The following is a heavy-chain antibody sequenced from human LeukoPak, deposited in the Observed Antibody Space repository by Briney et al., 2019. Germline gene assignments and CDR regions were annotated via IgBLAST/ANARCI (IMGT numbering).Heavy chain of an antibody. CDR3: ARTYSSSWYVFDY. V-gene: IGHV3-7*01. CDR2: MKHDGSEK. D-gene: IGHD6-13*01. J-gene: IGHJ4*02. CDR1: GFTFSSYW. Sequence: PGGSLRLSCAASGFTFSSYWMNWVRQAPGKGLEWVANMKHDGSEKYYVDSVKGRFTISRDNARNSLYLQMNSLRAGDTAVYYCARTYSSSWYVFDYWGQGTLVTVSS.